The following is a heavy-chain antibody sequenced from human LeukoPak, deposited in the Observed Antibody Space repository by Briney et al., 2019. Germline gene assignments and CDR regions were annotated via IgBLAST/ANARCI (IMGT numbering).Heavy chain of an antibody. CDR2: IRSKIYGGTP. J-gene: IGHJ4*02. V-gene: IGHV3-49*04. Sequence: GGSLRLSCAASGFTFSSFEMKWVRQAPGKGLEWVGFIRSKIYGGTPEYAASVKGRFTISRDDSKGVAYLQMNSLKTEDTAVYYCTRDQTPYYWGQGTLVTVSS. CDR3: TRDQTPYY. CDR1: GFTFSSFE.